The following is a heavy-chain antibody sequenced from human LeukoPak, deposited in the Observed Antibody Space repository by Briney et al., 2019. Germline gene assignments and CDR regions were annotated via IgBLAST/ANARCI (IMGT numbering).Heavy chain of an antibody. Sequence: SVKVSCKASGGTFSSYAISWVRQAPGQGLEWMGRIIPILGIANYAQKFQGRVTITADKSTSTAYMELSSLRSEDTAVYYCARGRRDGYNYPYYFDHWGQGTLVTVSS. V-gene: IGHV1-69*04. CDR3: ARGRRDGYNYPYYFDH. J-gene: IGHJ4*02. CDR2: IIPILGIA. D-gene: IGHD5-24*01. CDR1: GGTFSSYA.